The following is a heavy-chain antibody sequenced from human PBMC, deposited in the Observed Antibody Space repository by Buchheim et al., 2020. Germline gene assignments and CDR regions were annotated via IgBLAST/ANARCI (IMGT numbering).Heavy chain of an antibody. J-gene: IGHJ4*02. D-gene: IGHD3-22*01. CDR2: IYHSGST. Sequence: QVQLQESGPGLVKPSGTLSLTCAVSGGSISSSNWWSWVRQPPGKGLEWIGEIYHSGSTNYDPSLKSRVTIYLDKSKNQFSLKLSSVTAADTAVYYCARAKTYYYDSSGYYNHFDYWGQGTL. CDR1: GGSISSSNW. CDR3: ARAKTYYYDSSGYYNHFDY. V-gene: IGHV4-4*02.